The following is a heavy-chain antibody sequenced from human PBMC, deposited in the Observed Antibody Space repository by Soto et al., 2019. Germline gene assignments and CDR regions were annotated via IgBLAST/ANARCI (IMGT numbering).Heavy chain of an antibody. CDR1: GFTFSDHY. D-gene: IGHD3-9*01. CDR3: TRGSQYFDWLLFDY. Sequence: GGSLRLSCAASGFTFSDHYMDWVRQAPGKGLEWVGRTRNKTNSYTTEYAASVKGRFTISRDDSKNSLYLQMNSLKTEDTAVYYCTRGSQYFDWLLFDYWGQGTLVTVSS. CDR2: TRNKTNSYTT. J-gene: IGHJ4*02. V-gene: IGHV3-72*01.